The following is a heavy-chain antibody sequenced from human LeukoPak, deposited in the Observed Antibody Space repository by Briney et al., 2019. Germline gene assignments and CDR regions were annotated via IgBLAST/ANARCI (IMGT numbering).Heavy chain of an antibody. CDR3: ARQLLVRGANWFDP. Sequence: GGSLRLSCAASGFTFSSYSMNWVRQAPGKGLEWVSSISSSSSYIYYAESVKGRFTISRDNAKNSLYLQMNSLRAEDTAVYYCARQLLVRGANWFDPWGQGTLVTVSS. D-gene: IGHD3-10*01. CDR2: ISSSSSYI. CDR1: GFTFSSYS. J-gene: IGHJ5*02. V-gene: IGHV3-21*01.